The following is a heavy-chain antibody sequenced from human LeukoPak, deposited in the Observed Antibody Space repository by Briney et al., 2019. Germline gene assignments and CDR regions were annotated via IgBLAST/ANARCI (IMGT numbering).Heavy chain of an antibody. CDR3: ARDSGIAAVRYRGAFDI. CDR2: ISSSSSYI. V-gene: IGHV3-21*01. J-gene: IGHJ3*02. D-gene: IGHD6-13*01. CDR1: GFTFSSYS. Sequence: GGSLRLSCAASGFTFSSYSMNWVRQAPGKGLEWVSSISSSSSYIYYADSVKGRFTISRDNAKNSLYLQMNSLRAEDTAVYYCARDSGIAAVRYRGAFDIWGQGTMVTVSS.